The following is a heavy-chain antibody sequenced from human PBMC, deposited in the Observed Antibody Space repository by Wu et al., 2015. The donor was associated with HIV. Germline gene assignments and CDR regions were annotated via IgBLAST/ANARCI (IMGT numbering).Heavy chain of an antibody. Sequence: QVQLVQSGAEVKKPGASVKVSCKASGYSFASTGLSWVREAPGQGLEWMGWISVDNGNAHYAQKFQGRVTMTTDTSSSTGYMELRRLRSDDAAVYYCARDGDAYCGGDCYSAYDAFDIWAKGQWSPSLQ. D-gene: IGHD2-21*02. J-gene: IGHJ3*02. V-gene: IGHV1-18*01. CDR3: ARDGDAYCGGDCYSAYDAFDI. CDR2: ISVDNGNA. CDR1: GYSFASTG.